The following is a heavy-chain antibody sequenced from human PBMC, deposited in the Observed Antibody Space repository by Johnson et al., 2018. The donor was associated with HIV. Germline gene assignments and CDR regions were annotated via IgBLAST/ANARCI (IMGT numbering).Heavy chain of an antibody. CDR3: AKETVRQQLVLGTDAFDI. CDR1: GFTFSRYA. J-gene: IGHJ3*02. Sequence: VQLVESGGGVVQPGRSLRLSCAASGFTFSRYAMHWVRQAPGKGLEWVAVISYDGSNKYYADSVKGRFTISRDNSKNTLYLQMNSLRAEDTAVYYCAKETVRQQLVLGTDAFDIWGQGTMVTVSS. V-gene: IGHV3-30-3*01. CDR2: ISYDGSNK. D-gene: IGHD6-13*01.